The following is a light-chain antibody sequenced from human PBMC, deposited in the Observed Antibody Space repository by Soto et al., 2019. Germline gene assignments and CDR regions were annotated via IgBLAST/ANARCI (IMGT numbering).Light chain of an antibody. V-gene: IGLV2-14*01. CDR1: SSDVGTYNY. J-gene: IGLJ3*02. Sequence: QLVLTQPASVSGSPGQSITISCTGTSSDVGTYNYVSWYQQHPGEAPKLIIYDVSNRPSGVSIRFSGSKSGNTASLTISGLQAEDEADYYCSSYTSSKSWIFGGGTQLTVL. CDR2: DVS. CDR3: SSYTSSKSWI.